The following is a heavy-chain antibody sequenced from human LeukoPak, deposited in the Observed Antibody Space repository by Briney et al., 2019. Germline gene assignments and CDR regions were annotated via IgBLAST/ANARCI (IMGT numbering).Heavy chain of an antibody. V-gene: IGHV4-34*01. CDR1: GGSFSGYY. J-gene: IGHJ4*02. CDR3: ARHAGYCTGGVCYTFDY. CDR2: INHSGST. Sequence: SETLSLTCAVYGGSFSGYYWSWIRQPPGKGLEWIGEINHSGSTKYNPSLKSRVTISVDTSKNQFSLKLSSVTAADTAVYYCARHAGYCTGGVCYTFDYWGQGTLVTVSS. D-gene: IGHD2-8*02.